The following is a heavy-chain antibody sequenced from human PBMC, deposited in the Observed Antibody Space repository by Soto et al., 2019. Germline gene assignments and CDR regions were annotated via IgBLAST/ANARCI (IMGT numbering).Heavy chain of an antibody. CDR3: ARYALDGGYYYYYMDV. CDR1: GYTFTSYG. J-gene: IGHJ6*03. V-gene: IGHV1-18*01. CDR2: ISAYNGNT. Sequence: ASVKVSCKASGYTFTSYGISWVRQAPGQGLEWMGWISAYNGNTNYAQKLQGRVTMTTDTSTSTAYMELRSLRSDDTAVYYCARYALDGGYYYYYMDVWGKGTTVTVSS. D-gene: IGHD2-2*01.